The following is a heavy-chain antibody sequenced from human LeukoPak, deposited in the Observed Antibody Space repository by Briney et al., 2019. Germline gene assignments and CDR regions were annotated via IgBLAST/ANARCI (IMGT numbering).Heavy chain of an antibody. V-gene: IGHV1-69*05. J-gene: IGHJ6*03. CDR3: ARGSARQDYYYMDV. Sequence: ASVKVSCKASGGTFSSYAISWVRQAPGQGLEWMGGIIPIFGTANYAQKFQGRVTITTDESTSIAYMELSSLRSEDTAVYYCARGSARQDYYYMDVWGKGTTVTVSS. CDR2: IIPIFGTA. CDR1: GGTFSSYA. D-gene: IGHD6-6*01.